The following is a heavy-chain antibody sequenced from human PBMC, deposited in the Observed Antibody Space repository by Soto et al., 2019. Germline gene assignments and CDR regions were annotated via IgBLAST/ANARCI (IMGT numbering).Heavy chain of an antibody. V-gene: IGHV3-7*03. D-gene: IGHD3-16*02. Sequence: GGSLRLSCAASGFSFSNYWMAWVRQAPGKGLEWVANINRDGGERYHADSVRGRFTIFRDNSENSLYLQMNGLRAEDTAVYYCASDATLSLDFWGRGTLATVSS. J-gene: IGHJ4*02. CDR1: GFSFSNYW. CDR2: INRDGGER. CDR3: ASDATLSLDF.